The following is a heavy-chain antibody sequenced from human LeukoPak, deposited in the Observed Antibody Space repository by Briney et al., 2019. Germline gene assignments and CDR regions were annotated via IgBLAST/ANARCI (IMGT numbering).Heavy chain of an antibody. CDR2: IIHTGST. V-gene: IGHV4-34*12. Sequence: PSETLSLTCSVSGNSIGTTYYWGVIRQPPGKGLEWIGEIIHTGSTNYSPSLKSRVTISVDTSKDQFSLNLSSVTAADTAVYYCARRDGNPFRYWGQGTLVTVSS. D-gene: IGHD4-23*01. CDR1: GNSIGTTYY. CDR3: ARRDGNPFRY. J-gene: IGHJ4*02.